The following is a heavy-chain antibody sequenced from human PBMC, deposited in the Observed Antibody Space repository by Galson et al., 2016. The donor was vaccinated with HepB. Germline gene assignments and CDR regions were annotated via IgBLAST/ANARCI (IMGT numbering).Heavy chain of an antibody. CDR3: AKITVVGGVPWFDP. D-gene: IGHD2-2*01. J-gene: IGHJ5*02. Sequence: SETLSLTCTVSGGFISSYYWTWIRQPPGKGLEWIGYIFYGGDPKYNPSLKSRVTLSADASKRQISLNLTSVTAADTAIYYCAKITVVGGVPWFDPWGQGTLVTVSS. CDR2: IFYGGDP. CDR1: GGFISSYY. V-gene: IGHV4-59*08.